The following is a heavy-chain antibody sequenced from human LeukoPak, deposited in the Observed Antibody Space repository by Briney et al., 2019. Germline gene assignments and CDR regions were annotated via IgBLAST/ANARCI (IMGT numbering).Heavy chain of an antibody. J-gene: IGHJ6*03. CDR3: ARGATYYYDNSGFPTPRYYYYMDV. D-gene: IGHD3-22*01. V-gene: IGHV1-69*06. CDR2: IIPIFGTA. Sequence: GASVKVFCKASGGTFSSYAISWVRQAPGQGLEWMGGIIPIFGTANYAQKFQGRVTITADKSTSTAYMELSSLRSEDTAVYYCARGATYYYDNSGFPTPRYYYYMDVWGKGTTVTISS. CDR1: GGTFSSYA.